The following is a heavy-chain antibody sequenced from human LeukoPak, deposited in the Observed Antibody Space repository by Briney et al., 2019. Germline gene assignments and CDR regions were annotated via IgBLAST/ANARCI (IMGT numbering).Heavy chain of an antibody. V-gene: IGHV5-51*01. D-gene: IGHD2-21*02. CDR2: IYPGDSDS. CDR1: GYSFTSYW. J-gene: IGHJ3*01. CDR3: ARGHHVVVATATWASDAFDL. Sequence: GESLKISCKGSGYSFTSYWIGWVRQMPGKGLDWMGIIYPGDSDSRLSPSLQGQVTISADKSISTAYLQWNSLKASDTAMYYCARGHHVVVATATWASDAFDLWGQGTMVTVSS.